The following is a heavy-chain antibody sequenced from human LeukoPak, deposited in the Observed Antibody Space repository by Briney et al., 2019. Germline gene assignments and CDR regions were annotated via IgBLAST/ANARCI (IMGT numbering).Heavy chain of an antibody. CDR1: GYSFTSYW. CDR2: IYPGDSDT. D-gene: IGHD4-17*01. V-gene: IGHV5-51*01. Sequence: GESLKISCKGSGYSFTSYWIGWVRQMPGKGLEWMGIIYPGDSDTRYSPSLQGQVTISADKSISTAYLQWSSLNASYTAMYYCARTLRDYGDPEYCQHWGQGTLVTVSS. CDR3: ARTLRDYGDPEYCQH. J-gene: IGHJ1*01.